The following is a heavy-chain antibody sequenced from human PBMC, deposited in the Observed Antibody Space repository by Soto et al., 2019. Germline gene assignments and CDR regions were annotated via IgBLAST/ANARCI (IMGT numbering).Heavy chain of an antibody. CDR2: INAGNGNT. CDR1: GYTFNSHA. D-gene: IGHD6-19*01. J-gene: IGHJ5*02. CDR3: ARSSSVPYLPSWFDP. V-gene: IGHV1-3*01. Sequence: ASVKVSCKASGYTFNSHAIHWVRQAPGQRLEWMGWINAGNGNTKYSQKFQGRVTITRDTSASTAYMELSSLRSEDTAVYYCARSSSVPYLPSWFDPWGQGTLVTVSS.